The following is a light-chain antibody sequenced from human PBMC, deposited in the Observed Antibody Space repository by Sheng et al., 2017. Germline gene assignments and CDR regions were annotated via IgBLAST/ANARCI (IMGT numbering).Light chain of an antibody. CDR2: WAS. CDR3: QQYYSSPXT. V-gene: IGKV4-1*01. J-gene: IGKJ3*01. Sequence: DIVMTQSPDSLAVSLGERATINCKSNQSVLYSSNNKNFLAWYQQKPGQPPQLLIYWASTRESGVPDRFSGSGSGTDFTLTISSLQAEDVAVYYCQQYYSSPXTFGPGTKLDIK. CDR1: QSVLYSSNNKNF.